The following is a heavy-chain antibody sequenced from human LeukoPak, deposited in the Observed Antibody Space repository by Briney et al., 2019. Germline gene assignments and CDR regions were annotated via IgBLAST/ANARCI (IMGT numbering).Heavy chain of an antibody. CDR1: GGSFSSYY. CDR3: AKYYYYMDV. J-gene: IGHJ6*03. Sequence: PSETLSLTCTVSGGSFSSYYWTWIRQPPGRGLEWIGYIDHSGTTNYNPSLKSRVSISSDTSKNQFSLKLSSVTAADTAVYYCAKYYYYMDVWGKGTTVTISS. V-gene: IGHV4-59*08. CDR2: IDHSGTT.